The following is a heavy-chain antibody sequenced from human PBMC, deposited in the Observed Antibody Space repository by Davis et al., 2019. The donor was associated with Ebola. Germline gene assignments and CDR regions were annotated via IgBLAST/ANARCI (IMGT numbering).Heavy chain of an antibody. Sequence: VKVSCKASGGTFSSYAISWVRQAPGQGLEWMGGIIPIFGTANYAQKFQGRVTITADESTRTAYMELSSLRSEDTAVYYCAAGYYDFWSGYGYYYGMDVWGQGTTVTVSS. V-gene: IGHV1-69*13. CDR3: AAGYYDFWSGYGYYYGMDV. CDR2: IIPIFGTA. D-gene: IGHD3-3*01. CDR1: GGTFSSYA. J-gene: IGHJ6*02.